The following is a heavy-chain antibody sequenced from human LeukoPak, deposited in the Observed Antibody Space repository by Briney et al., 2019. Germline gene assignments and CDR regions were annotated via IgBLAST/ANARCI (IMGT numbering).Heavy chain of an antibody. Sequence: PGGSLRLSCAASGFTFSSYAMHWVRQAPGKGLEYVSAISSNGGSTYYANSVKGRFTISRDNPKNTLYLQMGSLRAEDMAVYYCARSGTTYDFDYWGQGTLVTVSS. V-gene: IGHV3-64*01. D-gene: IGHD1-1*01. CDR3: ARSGTTYDFDY. J-gene: IGHJ4*02. CDR1: GFTFSSYA. CDR2: ISSNGGST.